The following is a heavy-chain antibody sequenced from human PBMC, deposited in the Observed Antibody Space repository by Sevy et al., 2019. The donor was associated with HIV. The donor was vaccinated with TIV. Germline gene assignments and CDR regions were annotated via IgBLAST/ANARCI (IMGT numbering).Heavy chain of an antibody. V-gene: IGHV3-30*02. J-gene: IGHJ4*02. CDR2: IQYDGSNK. D-gene: IGHD2-21*01. Sequence: GGSLRLSCAASGFSFSSYGMHWVRQAPGKGLEWMSYIQYDGSNKDYADSVKGRFTISRDNSKNTLYLQMNSLRVEDTAVFYCVKEGGGEGGDHRGQRTLVTVSS. CDR1: GFSFSSYG. CDR3: VKEGGGEGGDH.